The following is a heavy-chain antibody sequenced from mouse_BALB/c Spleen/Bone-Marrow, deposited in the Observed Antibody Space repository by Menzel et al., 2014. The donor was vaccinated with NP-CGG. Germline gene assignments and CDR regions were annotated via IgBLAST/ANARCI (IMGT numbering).Heavy chain of an antibody. Sequence: EVKLVESGGGLVKPGGSLKLSCAASGFTFSSYAMSWVRQSPEKRLEWVAEISSGGSYTYYPDTLTGRFTISRDNAKNTLYLEMSSLRSEDTAMYYCASDRGYFDYWGQGTTLTVSS. J-gene: IGHJ2*01. CDR2: ISSGGSYT. CDR1: GFTFSSYA. V-gene: IGHV5-9-4*01. CDR3: ASDRGYFDY. D-gene: IGHD3-1*01.